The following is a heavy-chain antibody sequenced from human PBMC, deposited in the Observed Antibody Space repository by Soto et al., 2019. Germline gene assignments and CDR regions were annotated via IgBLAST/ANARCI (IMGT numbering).Heavy chain of an antibody. CDR2: ISYDGSNK. D-gene: IGHD3-3*01. J-gene: IGHJ4*02. CDR1: GFTFSSYA. V-gene: IGHV3-30-3*01. CDR3: ARSSPRSGPLDD. Sequence: HPGGSLRLSCAASGFTFSSYAMHWVRQAPGKGLEWVAVISYDGSNKYYADSVKGRFTISRDNSKNTLYLQMNSLRAEDTAVYYCARSSPRSGPLDDWGQGTLVTVSS.